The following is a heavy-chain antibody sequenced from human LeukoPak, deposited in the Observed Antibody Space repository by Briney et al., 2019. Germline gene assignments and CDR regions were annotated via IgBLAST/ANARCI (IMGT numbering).Heavy chain of an antibody. CDR1: GGSISNTDRY. D-gene: IGHD3-22*01. V-gene: IGHV4-39*07. J-gene: IGHJ4*02. CDR2: INHSGST. CDR3: ARRHSSGSVDY. Sequence: SETLSLTCSVFGGSISNTDRYWGWVRQPPGTGLEWIGEINHSGSTNYNPSLKSRVTISVDTSKNQFSLKLSSVTAADTAVYYCARRHSSGSVDYWGQGTLVTVSS.